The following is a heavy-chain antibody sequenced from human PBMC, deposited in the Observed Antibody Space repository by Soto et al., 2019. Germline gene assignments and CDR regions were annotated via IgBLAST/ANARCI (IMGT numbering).Heavy chain of an antibody. D-gene: IGHD2-15*01. Sequence: KTSETLSLTCTVSGGSISSYYWSWIRQPAGKGLEWIGRIYTSGSTNYNPSLKSRVTMSVDTSKNQFSLKLSSVTAADTAVYYCARDIRLLQDYYYGMDVWGQGTTVTVSS. CDR2: IYTSGST. V-gene: IGHV4-4*07. CDR1: GGSISSYY. J-gene: IGHJ6*02. CDR3: ARDIRLLQDYYYGMDV.